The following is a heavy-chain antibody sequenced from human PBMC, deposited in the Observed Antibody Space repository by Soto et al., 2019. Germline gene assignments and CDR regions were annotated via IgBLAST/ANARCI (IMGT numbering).Heavy chain of an antibody. CDR3: ARTTYHYYYGMDV. V-gene: IGHV4-59*01. D-gene: IGHD1-26*01. J-gene: IGHJ6*02. CDR1: GGSISSYY. CDR2: IYYSGST. Sequence: LSLTCTGSGGSISSYYWSWIRQPPGKGLEWIGYIYYSGSTNYNPSLKSRVTISVDTSKNQFSLKLSSVTAADTAVYYCARTTYHYYYGMDVWGQGTTVTVSS.